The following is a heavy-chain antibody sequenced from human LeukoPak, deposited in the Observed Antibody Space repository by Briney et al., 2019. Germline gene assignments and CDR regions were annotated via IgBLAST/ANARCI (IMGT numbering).Heavy chain of an antibody. Sequence: GGSLRLSCAASGFTFSSYSMNWVRQAPGKGLEWVSSISSSSSYIYYADSVKGRFTISRDNAKNSLYLQMNSLRAEDTAVYYCARAAVTTRYYYYYYGMDVWGQGTTVTVSS. CDR3: ARAAVTTRYYYYYYGMDV. D-gene: IGHD4-17*01. CDR1: GFTFSSYS. V-gene: IGHV3-21*01. J-gene: IGHJ6*02. CDR2: ISSSSSYI.